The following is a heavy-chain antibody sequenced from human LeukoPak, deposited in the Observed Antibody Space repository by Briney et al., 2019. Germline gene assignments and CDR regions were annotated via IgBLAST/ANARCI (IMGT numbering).Heavy chain of an antibody. J-gene: IGHJ5*02. CDR1: GGSISSGDYY. D-gene: IGHD3-10*01. V-gene: IGHV4-30-4*01. Sequence: SQTLSLTCTVSGGSISSGDYYWRWIRQPPGTGLEWIAYIYYSGSTYYNPSLKSRVTISVDTSKNQFSLKLSSVTAADTAVYYCARGPFYGSGSYGWFDPWGQGTLVTVSS. CDR3: ARGPFYGSGSYGWFDP. CDR2: IYYSGST.